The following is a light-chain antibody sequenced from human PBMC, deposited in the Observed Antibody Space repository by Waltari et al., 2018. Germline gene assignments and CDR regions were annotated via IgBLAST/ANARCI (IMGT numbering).Light chain of an antibody. V-gene: IGKV3-11*01. CDR1: QSVSSY. J-gene: IGKJ2*01. Sequence: EIVLTQSPATLSLSPGEGATLPCRASQSVSSYLTWHQQKPGQAPRLLIYATSSRATGIPARFSGSGSGTDFTLTISSLEPEDFAVYYCQQRSDWPYTFGQGTKLEIK. CDR2: ATS. CDR3: QQRSDWPYT.